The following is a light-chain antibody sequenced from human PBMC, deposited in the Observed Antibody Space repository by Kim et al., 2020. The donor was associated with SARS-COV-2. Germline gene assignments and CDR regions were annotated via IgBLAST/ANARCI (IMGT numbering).Light chain of an antibody. J-gene: IGKJ5*01. CDR3: LQHSTYPIT. Sequence: ASVGDRITISSRACQDIKNDLGWYEQNPGRAPKRLIYGASSLQSGVPSRFSDSRSGTEYSLTISSVQPKDFATYFCLQHSTYPITFGRGTQLEIK. CDR1: QDIKND. V-gene: IGKV1-17*01. CDR2: GAS.